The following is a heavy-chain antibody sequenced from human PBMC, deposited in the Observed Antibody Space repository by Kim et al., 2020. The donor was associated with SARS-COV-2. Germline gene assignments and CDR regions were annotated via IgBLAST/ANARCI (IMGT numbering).Heavy chain of an antibody. CDR2: ISSSGSTI. CDR3: ARDPSYYYDSSDAPHFDY. V-gene: IGHV3-48*03. D-gene: IGHD3-22*01. Sequence: GGSLRLSCAASGFTFSSYEMNWVRQAPGKGLEWVSYISSSGSTIYYADSVKGRFTISRDNAKNSLYLQMNSLRAEDTAVYYCARDPSYYYDSSDAPHFDYWGQGTLAT. CDR1: GFTFSSYE. J-gene: IGHJ4*02.